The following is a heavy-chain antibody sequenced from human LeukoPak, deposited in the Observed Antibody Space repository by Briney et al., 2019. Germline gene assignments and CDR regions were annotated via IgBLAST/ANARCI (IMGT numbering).Heavy chain of an antibody. CDR3: ARDWGGYSNQFDH. V-gene: IGHV4-4*02. CDR2: IYHTGST. D-gene: IGHD4-11*01. J-gene: IGHJ4*02. CDR1: GGSISSINW. Sequence: SETLSLTCAVSGGSISSINWWSWVRQPPGKGLEWIGEIYHTGSTNYNPSLKSRVTISVDKSKNQFSLKLSSVTAADTAVYYCARDWGGYSNQFDHWGQGILVTVSS.